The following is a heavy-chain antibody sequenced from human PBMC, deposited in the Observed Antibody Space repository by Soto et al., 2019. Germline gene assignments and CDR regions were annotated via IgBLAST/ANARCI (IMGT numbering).Heavy chain of an antibody. V-gene: IGHV1-69*06. CDR2: IIPIFGAA. J-gene: IGHJ4*02. D-gene: IGHD5-18*01. CDR1: GDPLSLFA. Sequence: SVKVSCKASGDPLSLFAIRWVGQAPGQGLEWMGGIIPIFGAANYAQKFQGRVTITADKSTSTRYMELSSLRSEDTAVYYCARISIQLWALDYWGQGTLVTVST. CDR3: ARISIQLWALDY.